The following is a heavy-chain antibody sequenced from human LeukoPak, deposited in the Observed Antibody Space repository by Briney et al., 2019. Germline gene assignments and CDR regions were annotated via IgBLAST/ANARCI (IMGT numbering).Heavy chain of an antibody. CDR2: MNPNSGNT. CDR1: GYTFTSYD. J-gene: IGHJ5*02. CDR3: ARGISRKRRPYSSSWYPFVDP. V-gene: IGHV1-8*01. D-gene: IGHD6-13*01. Sequence: ASVKVSCKASGYTFTSYDINWVRQATGQGLEWMGWMNPNSGNTGYAQKFQGRVTMTRNTSISTAYMELSSLRSEDTAVYYCARGISRKRRPYSSSWYPFVDPWGQGTLVTVSS.